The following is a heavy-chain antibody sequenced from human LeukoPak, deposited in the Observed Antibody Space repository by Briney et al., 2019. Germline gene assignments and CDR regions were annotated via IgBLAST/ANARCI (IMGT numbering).Heavy chain of an antibody. CDR3: AKDHRSSGYMDV. Sequence: GGSLRLSCVASGFTFSSYAMSWVRQAPGKGLEWVSAISGSGGSTYYADSVKGRFTISRDNSKNTLYLQMNSLRAEDTAVYYCAKDHRSSGYMDVWGKGTTVTVSS. J-gene: IGHJ6*03. CDR1: GFTFSSYA. V-gene: IGHV3-23*01. D-gene: IGHD6-6*01. CDR2: ISGSGGST.